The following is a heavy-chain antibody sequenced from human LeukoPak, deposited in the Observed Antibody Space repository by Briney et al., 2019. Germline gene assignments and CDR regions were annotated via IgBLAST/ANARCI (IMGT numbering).Heavy chain of an antibody. J-gene: IGHJ4*02. CDR2: INHSGST. D-gene: IGHD2-2*01. CDR1: GGSFSGYY. CDR3: ARAYCSSTSCYFGY. V-gene: IGHV4-34*01. Sequence: SETLSLTRAVYGGSFSGYYWSWIRQPPGKGLEWIGEINHSGSTNYNPSLKSRVTISVDTSKNQFSLKLSSVTAADTAVYYCARAYCSSTSCYFGYWGQGTLVTVSS.